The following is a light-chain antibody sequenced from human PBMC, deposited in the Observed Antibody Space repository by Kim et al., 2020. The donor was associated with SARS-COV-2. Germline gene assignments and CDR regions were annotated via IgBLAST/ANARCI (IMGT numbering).Light chain of an antibody. Sequence: TTLNCKSSQSILYSSNNKNYLAWYQQKPGQPPRLLIYWASTRESGVPDRFSGSGSGTDFTLTISSLQAEDVAAYYCHQYYSTPWTFGQGTKVEIK. CDR2: WAS. CDR1: QSILYSSNNKNY. J-gene: IGKJ1*01. CDR3: HQYYSTPWT. V-gene: IGKV4-1*01.